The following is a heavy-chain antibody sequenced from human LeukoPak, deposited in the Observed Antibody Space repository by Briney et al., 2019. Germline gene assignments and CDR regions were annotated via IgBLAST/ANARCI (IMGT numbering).Heavy chain of an antibody. CDR3: AKVKGVAADRPDDS. D-gene: IGHD2-2*01. J-gene: IGHJ4*02. V-gene: IGHV3-23*01. CDR1: GFTFSTYA. CDR2: ISGIDSRT. Sequence: GGSLRLSCAASGFTFSTYAMTWVRQAPGKGLEWVSAISGIDSRTYYADSVKGRFTISRDNPKNTLYLQMNSLRAEGTAVYYCAKVKGVAADRPDDSWGQGTLVSVSS.